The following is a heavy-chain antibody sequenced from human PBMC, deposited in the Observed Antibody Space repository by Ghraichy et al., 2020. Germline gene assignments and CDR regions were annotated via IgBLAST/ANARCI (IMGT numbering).Heavy chain of an antibody. CDR3: ARRDTDISRFDY. Sequence: SETLSLTCTVSGGSISGSTFYWVWIRQPPGRGLEWIGNINYRGSTNYNPSLQSRVTISVDTPKNQFSLRLTSVTAADTAVYYCARRDTDISRFDYWGQGTLVTVSS. CDR1: GGSISGSTFY. J-gene: IGHJ4*02. V-gene: IGHV4-39*01. CDR2: INYRGST. D-gene: IGHD5-18*01.